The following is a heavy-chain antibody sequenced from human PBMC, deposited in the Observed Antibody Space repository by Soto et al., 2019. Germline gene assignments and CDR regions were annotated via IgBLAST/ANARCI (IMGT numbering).Heavy chain of an antibody. CDR1: GFTFSSYG. D-gene: IGHD6-19*01. CDR3: ARDRYSSGWNYFDY. CDR2: IWYDGSNK. Sequence: GGSLRLSCAASGFTFSSYGMHWVRQAPGKGLEWVAVIWYDGSNKYYADSVKGRFTISRDNSKNTLYLQMNSLRAEDTAVYYCARDRYSSGWNYFDYWGQGTLVTVSS. V-gene: IGHV3-33*01. J-gene: IGHJ4*02.